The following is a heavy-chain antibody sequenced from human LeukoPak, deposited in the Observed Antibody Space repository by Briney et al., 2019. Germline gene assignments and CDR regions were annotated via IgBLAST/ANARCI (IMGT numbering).Heavy chain of an antibody. D-gene: IGHD6-13*01. CDR2: ISGTGDDT. CDR3: AKWAGDVTHANAWYGSLDH. V-gene: IGHV3-23*01. CDR1: EFTFRAYA. Sequence: GGSLRLPCAASEFTFRAYALTWVRQAPGKGLEWVSSISGTGDDTYYADSVKGRFTISRDNSKDTLFLLMSSLRAEDTAVYYCAKWAGDVTHANAWYGSLDHWGLGTPVTVSS. J-gene: IGHJ4*02.